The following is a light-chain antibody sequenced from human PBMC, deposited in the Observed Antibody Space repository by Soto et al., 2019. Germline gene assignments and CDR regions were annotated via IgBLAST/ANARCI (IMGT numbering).Light chain of an antibody. J-gene: IGKJ1*01. CDR3: QQYYGTPRT. CDR2: GAS. CDR1: QSVLYSSNNKNY. V-gene: IGKV4-1*01. Sequence: DIVMTQSPDSLAVSLGGWATINCKSSQSVLYSSNNKNYLAWYQQKPGQPPKLLIYGASTRESGVPDRFSGSGSGTDFTLTISRLQAEDVAVYYCQQYYGTPRTFAQGTKV.